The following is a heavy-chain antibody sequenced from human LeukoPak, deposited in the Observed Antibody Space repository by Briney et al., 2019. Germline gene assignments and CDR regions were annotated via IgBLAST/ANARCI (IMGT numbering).Heavy chain of an antibody. CDR1: GGSISSYY. CDR2: IYYSGST. D-gene: IGHD3-22*01. V-gene: IGHV4-59*01. J-gene: IGHJ3*02. CDR3: ARDRSYYDSSGYYGDAFDI. Sequence: SETLSLTCTVSGGSISSYYWSWIRQPPGEGLEWIGYIYYSGSTNYNPSLKSRVTISVDTSKNQFSLKLSSVTAADTAVYYCARDRSYYDSSGYYGDAFDIWGQGAMVTVSS.